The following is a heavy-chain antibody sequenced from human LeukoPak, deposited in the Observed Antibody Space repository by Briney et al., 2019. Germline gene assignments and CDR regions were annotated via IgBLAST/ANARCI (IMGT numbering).Heavy chain of an antibody. CDR3: ARVMRITMIVVVPDAFDI. CDR1: GYTFTGYY. D-gene: IGHD3-22*01. Sequence: GASVKVSCKASGYTFTGYYMHWVRQAPGQGLEWMGWINPNSGGTNYAQKFQGRVTVTRDTSISTAYMELSRLRSDDTAVYYCARVMRITMIVVVPDAFDIWGQGTMVTVSS. J-gene: IGHJ3*02. V-gene: IGHV1-2*02. CDR2: INPNSGGT.